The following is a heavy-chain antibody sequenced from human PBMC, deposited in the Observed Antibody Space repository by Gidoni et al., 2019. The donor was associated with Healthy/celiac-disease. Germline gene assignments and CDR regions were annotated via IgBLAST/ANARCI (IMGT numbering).Heavy chain of an antibody. CDR2: IIPIFGTA. CDR1: GGTFSSYA. J-gene: IGHJ6*02. D-gene: IGHD3-22*01. V-gene: IGHV1-69*01. CDR3: ASLAEDYYDSSGYQNGMDV. Sequence: QVQLVQSGAEVKKPGSSVKVSCKASGGTFSSYAIRWARQAPGQGLEWMGGIIPIFGTANYAQKFQGRVTITADESTSTAYMELSSLRSEDTAVYYCASLAEDYYDSSGYQNGMDVWGQGTTVTVSS.